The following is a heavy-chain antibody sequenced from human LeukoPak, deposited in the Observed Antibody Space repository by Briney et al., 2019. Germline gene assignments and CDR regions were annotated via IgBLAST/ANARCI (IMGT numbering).Heavy chain of an antibody. V-gene: IGHV1-18*01. D-gene: IGHD6-6*01. Sequence: ASVKVSCKASGYSFSSYGISWVRRAPGQELEWMGWISAYNGNTNYAQKLQGRVTMTTETSTSTAYMELRSLRSDDTAVYYCARDGSKRDRSSSLYWGQGTLVTVSS. J-gene: IGHJ4*02. CDR1: GYSFSSYG. CDR2: ISAYNGNT. CDR3: ARDGSKRDRSSSLY.